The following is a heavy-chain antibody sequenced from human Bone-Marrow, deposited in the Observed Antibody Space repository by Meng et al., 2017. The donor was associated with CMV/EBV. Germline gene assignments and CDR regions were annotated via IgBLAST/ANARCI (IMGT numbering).Heavy chain of an antibody. D-gene: IGHD5-24*01. CDR1: GYTFTDSG. CDR3: ARDGPDGSFDC. Sequence: ASVKVSCKASGYTFTDSGISWVRQAPGQGLEWMGWISFYNGNTNHAQKLQGRVTMTTDTSTSTAYMELRSPRSDDTAVYYCARDGPDGSFDCWGQGTLVTVSS. J-gene: IGHJ4*02. CDR2: ISFYNGNT. V-gene: IGHV1-18*01.